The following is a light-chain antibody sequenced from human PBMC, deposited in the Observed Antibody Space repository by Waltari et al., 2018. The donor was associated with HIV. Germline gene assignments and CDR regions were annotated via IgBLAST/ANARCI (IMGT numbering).Light chain of an antibody. V-gene: IGLV2-11*01. CDR2: DVI. CDR3: CSYGGSYTFV. Sequence: QSALTQPRSVSGSPGQSVTISCSGSSNDVGSYDHVSWYHHVPGGAPKVVIYDVIQRPSAISARFSGAKSGNTAYLRLSGLRIDDEGDYYCCSYGGSYTFVFGGGTRLTV. CDR1: SNDVGSYDH. J-gene: IGLJ2*01.